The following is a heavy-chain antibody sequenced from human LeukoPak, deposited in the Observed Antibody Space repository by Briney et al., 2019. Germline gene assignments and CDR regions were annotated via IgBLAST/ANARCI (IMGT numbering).Heavy chain of an antibody. V-gene: IGHV3-30*04. D-gene: IGHD5-12*01. J-gene: IGHJ6*03. CDR3: ARSLATSYYYMDV. Sequence: GRSLRLSCAASGFTFSNYAMHWVRRAPGKGLEWVAVISYDGSNKFYADSVKGRFTISRDNSKNTLHLQTNSLRAEDTAVYYCARSLATSYYYMDVWGKGTTVTVSS. CDR1: GFTFSNYA. CDR2: ISYDGSNK.